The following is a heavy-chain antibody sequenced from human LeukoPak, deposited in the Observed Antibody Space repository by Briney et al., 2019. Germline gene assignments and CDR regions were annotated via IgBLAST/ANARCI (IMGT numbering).Heavy chain of an antibody. V-gene: IGHV3-30*02. J-gene: IGHJ3*02. CDR3: ANRPTVAVAGMGKAFDI. Sequence: GGSLRLSCAPSGFTFSTYGMHWVRQAPGRGLGWVAFIRYVGSNKYYTDSVKGRLTISRDNSKNTLYLQMNSLRAEDTAVYYCANRPTVAVAGMGKAFDIWGQGTMVTVSS. CDR2: IRYVGSNK. CDR1: GFTFSTYG. D-gene: IGHD6-19*01.